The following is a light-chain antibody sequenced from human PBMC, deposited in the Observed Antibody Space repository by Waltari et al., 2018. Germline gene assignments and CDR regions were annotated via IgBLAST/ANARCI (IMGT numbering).Light chain of an antibody. CDR3: HQYNHWPRT. CDR1: LSVSSD. Sequence: EIVMTQSPDTLSVSPGERATLSCRASLSVSSDLAWYQQKPGQAPRLLIYRASTRATDVPTRFRGSWSGTEFNLTISSLQSGDFALYYCHQYNHWPRTFGQGTKVEIK. CDR2: RAS. V-gene: IGKV3-15*01. J-gene: IGKJ1*01.